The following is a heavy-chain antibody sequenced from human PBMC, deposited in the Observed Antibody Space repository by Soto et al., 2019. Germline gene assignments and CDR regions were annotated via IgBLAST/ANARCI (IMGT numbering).Heavy chain of an antibody. J-gene: IGHJ6*02. CDR2: INAGNGNT. Sequence: QVQLVQSGAEVKKPGASVKVSCKASGYTFTSYAMHWVRQAPGQRLEWMGWINAGNGNTKYSQKFQGRVTITRDTSASTAYMELSSLRSEDTAVYYCARVRRSDYDNLRYYYGMDVWGQGTTVTVSS. CDR1: GYTFTSYA. D-gene: IGHD5-12*01. V-gene: IGHV1-3*01. CDR3: ARVRRSDYDNLRYYYGMDV.